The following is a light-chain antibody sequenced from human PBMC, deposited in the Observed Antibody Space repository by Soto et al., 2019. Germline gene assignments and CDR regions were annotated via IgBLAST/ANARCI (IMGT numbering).Light chain of an antibody. J-gene: IGLJ1*01. CDR2: LNSDGSH. Sequence: QLVLTQSPSASASLGASVKLTCTLSSGHSSYAIAWHQQQPEKGPRYLMKLNSDGSHSKGDGIPDRLSGSSSGAERYLTISSLQSEDEADYYCQTWGTGMRVFGTGTKLTVL. CDR1: SGHSSYA. CDR3: QTWGTGMRV. V-gene: IGLV4-69*01.